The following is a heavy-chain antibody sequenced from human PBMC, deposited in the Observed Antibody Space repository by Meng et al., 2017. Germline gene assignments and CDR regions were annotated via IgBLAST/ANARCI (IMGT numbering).Heavy chain of an antibody. J-gene: IGHJ3*02. CDR1: GGAIRSGGYY. CDR2: IYYSGST. V-gene: IGHV4-31*03. CDR3: ARRKGRDAFDI. Sequence: QVPLQGSGPGPVKPSLTLSLTCTGSGGAIRSGGYYWGWIRQHPGKGLEWIGYIYYSGSTYYNPSLKSRVTISVDTSKNQFSLKLSSVTAADTAVYYCARRKGRDAFDIWGQGTMVTV.